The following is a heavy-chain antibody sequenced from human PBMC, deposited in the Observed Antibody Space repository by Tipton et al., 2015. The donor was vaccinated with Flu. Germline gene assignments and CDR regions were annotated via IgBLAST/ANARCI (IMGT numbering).Heavy chain of an antibody. CDR3: ARERGGSYLRWFDP. D-gene: IGHD1-26*01. CDR2: NYYSGST. Sequence: TLSLTCTVSGGSISSGGYYWSWIRQHPGKGLEWIGYNYYSGSTYYNPSLKSRVTISVDTSKNQFSLKLSSVTAADTAVYYCARERGGSYLRWFDPWGQGTLVTVSS. J-gene: IGHJ5*02. V-gene: IGHV4-31*03. CDR1: GGSISSGGYY.